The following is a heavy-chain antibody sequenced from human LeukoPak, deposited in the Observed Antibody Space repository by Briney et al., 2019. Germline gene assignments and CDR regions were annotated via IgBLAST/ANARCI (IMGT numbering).Heavy chain of an antibody. CDR2: IYHSGRT. Sequence: SETLSLTCTVSGGSISSSSYYWGWIRQPPGKGLEWIGSIYHSGRTYYNPSLKSRVTISVDTSKNQFSLKLSSVTAADTAVYYCAIRGEGYCSSTSCYGPWYFDLWGRDTLVTVSS. D-gene: IGHD2-2*01. J-gene: IGHJ2*01. CDR1: GGSISSSSYY. CDR3: AIRGEGYCSSTSCYGPWYFDL. V-gene: IGHV4-39*07.